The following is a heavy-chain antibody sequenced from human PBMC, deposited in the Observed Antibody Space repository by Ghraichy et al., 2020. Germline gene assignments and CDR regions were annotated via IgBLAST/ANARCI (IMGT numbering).Heavy chain of an antibody. V-gene: IGHV3-30*18. D-gene: IGHD1-26*01. Sequence: GGSLRLSCAASGFTFSSYGMHWVRQAPGTGLEWVAVMSYDGYNKYYADSVKGRFTISRDNSKNTLYLQMNSLRTEDTAVYYCAKHSEVGALLPLDYWGQGTLVTVSS. CDR3: AKHSEVGALLPLDY. CDR1: GFTFSSYG. CDR2: MSYDGYNK. J-gene: IGHJ4*02.